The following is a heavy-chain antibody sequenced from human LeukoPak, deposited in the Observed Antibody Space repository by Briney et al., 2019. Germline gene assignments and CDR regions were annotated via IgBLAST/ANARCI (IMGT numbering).Heavy chain of an antibody. J-gene: IGHJ3*02. D-gene: IGHD3-9*01. Sequence: GASVKVSCKASGYTFTSYDINWVRQATGQGLEWMGWMNPNSGNTDYAQKFQGRVTMTRNTSISTAYMELSSLRSEDTAVYYCAREVDILTVTYAFDIWGQGTMVTVSS. V-gene: IGHV1-8*01. CDR2: MNPNSGNT. CDR1: GYTFTSYD. CDR3: AREVDILTVTYAFDI.